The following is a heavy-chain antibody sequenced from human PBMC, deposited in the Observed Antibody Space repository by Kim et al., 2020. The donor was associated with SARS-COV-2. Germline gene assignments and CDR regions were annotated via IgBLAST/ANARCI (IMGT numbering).Heavy chain of an antibody. Sequence: HKSRVTMSVDTSKNQFSLKLSSVTAADTAVYYCAASTYYYDSSGYYYFDYWGQGTLVTVSS. D-gene: IGHD3-22*01. CDR3: AASTYYYDSSGYYYFDY. V-gene: IGHV4-39*01. J-gene: IGHJ4*02.